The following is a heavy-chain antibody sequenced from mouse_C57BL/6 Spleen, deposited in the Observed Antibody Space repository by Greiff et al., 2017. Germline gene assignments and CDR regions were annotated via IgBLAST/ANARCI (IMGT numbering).Heavy chain of an antibody. V-gene: IGHV7-3*01. CDR2: ISNKANGYTT. J-gene: IGHJ1*03. Sequence: EVQLVESGGGLVQPGGSLSLSCAASGFTFTDYYMSWVRQPPGQALEWLGFISNKANGYTTEYTASVKGRFTISRDTSQSILYLQMNARRAEDSATYYGARERDFYWYFDVWGTGTTVTVSS. CDR3: ARERDFYWYFDV. CDR1: GFTFTDYY.